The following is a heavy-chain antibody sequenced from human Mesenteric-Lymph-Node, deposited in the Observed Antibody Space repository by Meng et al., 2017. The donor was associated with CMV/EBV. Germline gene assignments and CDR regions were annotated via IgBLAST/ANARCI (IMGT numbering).Heavy chain of an antibody. Sequence: GSLRLSCSVSGGSISRYYWSWIRQSPGKGLEWIGYIYYSGSTNYNPSLKSRVTISVDTSKNQFSLKLSSVTAADTAVYYCARDIKGLDYYYYGMDVWGQGTTVTVSS. D-gene: IGHD3-10*01. J-gene: IGHJ6*02. CDR1: GGSISRYY. CDR2: IYYSGST. CDR3: ARDIKGLDYYYYGMDV. V-gene: IGHV4-59*01.